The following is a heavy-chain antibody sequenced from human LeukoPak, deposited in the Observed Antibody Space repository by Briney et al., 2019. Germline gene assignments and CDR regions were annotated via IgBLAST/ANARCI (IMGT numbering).Heavy chain of an antibody. CDR1: GFTFSSYG. Sequence: GGSLRLSCAASGFTFSSYGMHWVRQAPGQGLEWVAVIWYDGSNKYYADSVKGRFTISRDNSKNTLYLQMNSLRAEDTAVYYCARVQGEMAISPADYWGQGTLVTVSS. V-gene: IGHV3-33*01. D-gene: IGHD5-24*01. CDR2: IWYDGSNK. CDR3: ARVQGEMAISPADY. J-gene: IGHJ4*02.